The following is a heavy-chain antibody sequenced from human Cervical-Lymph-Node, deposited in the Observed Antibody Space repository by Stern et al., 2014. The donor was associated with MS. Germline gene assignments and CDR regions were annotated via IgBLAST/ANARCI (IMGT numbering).Heavy chain of an antibody. CDR3: ARDRVGALDY. Sequence: VQLVESGGGVVQPGRSLRLSCAASGFTFSSHGMHWVRQAPGKGLEWVAVILSDGSSKDYTDSVKGRFSISRDNSKNTLYLHMNSLRAEDTAVYYCARDRVGALDYWGQGTLVTVSS. J-gene: IGHJ4*02. V-gene: IGHV3-33*01. CDR1: GFTFSSHG. CDR2: ILSDGSSK. D-gene: IGHD4/OR15-4a*01.